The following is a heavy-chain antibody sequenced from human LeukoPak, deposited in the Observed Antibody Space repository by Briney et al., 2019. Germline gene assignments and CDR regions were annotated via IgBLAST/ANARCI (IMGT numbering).Heavy chain of an antibody. CDR1: GFTFSNYD. J-gene: IGHJ4*02. Sequence: GGSLRLSCAASGFTFSNYDMHWVRQAPGKGLEWVAVISYDGSNKYYADSVKGRFTISRDNSKNTLYLQMNSLRAEDTAVYYCATYGDYVGGAFDYWGQGTLVTVSS. V-gene: IGHV3-30*03. CDR3: ATYGDYVGGAFDY. CDR2: ISYDGSNK. D-gene: IGHD4-17*01.